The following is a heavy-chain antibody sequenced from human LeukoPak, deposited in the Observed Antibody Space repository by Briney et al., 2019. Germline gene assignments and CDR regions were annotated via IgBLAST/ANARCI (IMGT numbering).Heavy chain of an antibody. Sequence: GGSLSLSCAASGFPFSDYYMSWIRQAPGKGLEWVSYISSSGSTMYYTDSVKGRFTISRDNAKDSLYLQMNSLRAEDTAVYYCARDPGSGYEEHFDYWGQGTLVTVSS. V-gene: IGHV3-11*01. CDR2: ISSSGSTM. J-gene: IGHJ4*02. CDR1: GFPFSDYY. CDR3: ARDPGSGYEEHFDY. D-gene: IGHD5-12*01.